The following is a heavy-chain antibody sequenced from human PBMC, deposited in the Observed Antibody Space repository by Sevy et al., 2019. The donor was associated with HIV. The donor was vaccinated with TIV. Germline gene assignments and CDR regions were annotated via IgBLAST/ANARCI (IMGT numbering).Heavy chain of an antibody. J-gene: IGHJ6*02. CDR2: ISHSGGST. Sequence: GGSLRLSCAASGFSFSMKAMSWVRRAPGKGLEWVSAISHSGGSTFYTDSVRGRFTISRSNSKNTPYLQMNNLRAEDTAVYYGAKDGAYSNYPRDRSDGLDVWGQGTTVTVSS. D-gene: IGHD4-4*01. V-gene: IGHV3-23*01. CDR3: AKDGAYSNYPRDRSDGLDV. CDR1: GFSFSMKA.